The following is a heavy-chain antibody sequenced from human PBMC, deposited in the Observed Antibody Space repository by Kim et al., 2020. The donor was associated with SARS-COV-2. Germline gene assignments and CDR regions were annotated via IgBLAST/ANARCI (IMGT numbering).Heavy chain of an antibody. CDR1: GFTFSSYA. Sequence: GGSLRLSCAASGFTFSSYAMSWVRQAPGKGLEWVSAISGSGGSTYYADSVKGRFTISRDNSKNTLYLQMNSLRAEDTAVYYCAKAPVGSWSYYTQWNWYFDLWGRGTLVTVSS. V-gene: IGHV3-23*01. CDR3: AKAPVGSWSYYTQWNWYFDL. D-gene: IGHD3-10*01. J-gene: IGHJ2*01. CDR2: ISGSGGST.